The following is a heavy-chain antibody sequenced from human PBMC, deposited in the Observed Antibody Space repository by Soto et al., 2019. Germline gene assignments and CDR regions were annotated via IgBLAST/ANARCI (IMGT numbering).Heavy chain of an antibody. V-gene: IGHV3-23*01. D-gene: IGHD1-26*01. CDR1: GFTFSSYA. J-gene: IGHJ4*02. CDR2: IVGSGGST. CDR3: AKDRVRSGSYCES. Sequence: EVQLLESGGGLVQPGESLRLSCVASGFTFSSYAMIWVRQTPGKGLEWVSGIVGSGGSTFYAESVKGRFNISRDNSKNTLYLQMNSLRVDDTAIYYCAKDRVRSGSYCESWGQGTLVTVSS.